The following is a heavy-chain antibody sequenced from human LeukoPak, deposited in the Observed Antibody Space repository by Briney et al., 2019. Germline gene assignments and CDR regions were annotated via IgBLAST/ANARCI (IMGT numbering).Heavy chain of an antibody. CDR2: IYYSGST. CDR3: ARGHYGDTDFDY. J-gene: IGHJ4*02. CDR1: GGSISSGDYY. Sequence: SETLSLTCTVSGGSISSGDYYWSWIRQPPGKGLEWIGYIYYSGSTYYNPSLKSRVTISVDTSKNQFSLKLSSVTAADTAVYYCARGHYGDTDFDYWGQGTLVTVSS. D-gene: IGHD4-17*01. V-gene: IGHV4-30-4*01.